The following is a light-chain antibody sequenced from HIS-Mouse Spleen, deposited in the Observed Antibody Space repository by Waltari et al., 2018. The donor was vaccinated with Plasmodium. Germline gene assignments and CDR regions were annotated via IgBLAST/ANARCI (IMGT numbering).Light chain of an antibody. J-gene: IGKJ2*01. CDR1: QSVGSSY. Sequence: EIVLTQSPGTLSLSPGDSATLTCRASQSVGSSYLAWYQQKPGRAPRLLIYGASSRATGIPDRFSGSGSGTDFTLTISRLEPEDFAVYYCQQYGSSPYTFGQGTKLEIK. CDR3: QQYGSSPYT. V-gene: IGKV3-20*01. CDR2: GAS.